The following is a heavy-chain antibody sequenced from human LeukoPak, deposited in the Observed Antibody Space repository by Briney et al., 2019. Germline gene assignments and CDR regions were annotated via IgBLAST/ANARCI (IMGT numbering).Heavy chain of an antibody. CDR3: ASGEMATSYDY. CDR1: GYRFTTYW. J-gene: IGHJ4*02. CDR2: IYPGDSDT. V-gene: IGHV5-51*01. D-gene: IGHD5-24*01. Sequence: RGESLKISCKASGYRFTTYWIGWVRQMPGKGPEWMGIIYPGDSDTRYSPSFQGQVTISADKSISTAYLQWSSLKASDTAMYYCASGEMATSYDYWGQGTLVTVSS.